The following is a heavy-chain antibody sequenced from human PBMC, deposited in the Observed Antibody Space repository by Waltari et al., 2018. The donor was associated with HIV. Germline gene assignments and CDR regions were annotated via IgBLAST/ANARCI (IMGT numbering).Heavy chain of an antibody. Sequence: QVQLHQWGTGLLKPSETLSLTCAVSSGSFNVYSWTWVRQRPGKGLEWIGEISHSGTTNYNPSLKSRVTISVDTSKNQFSLRLRSVTAKDSATYFCVRGNWNYGDYYYGMDGWGQGTIVTVSS. V-gene: IGHV4-34*01. CDR3: VRGNWNYGDYYYGMDG. CDR2: ISHSGTT. J-gene: IGHJ6*02. CDR1: SGSFNVYS. D-gene: IGHD1-7*01.